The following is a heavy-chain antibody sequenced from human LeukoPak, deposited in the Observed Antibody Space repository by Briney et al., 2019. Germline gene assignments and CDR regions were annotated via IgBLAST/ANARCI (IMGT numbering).Heavy chain of an antibody. CDR3: ARGGTQLVQEDGYFQH. CDR1: GGSFSGYY. J-gene: IGHJ1*01. Sequence: SETLSLTCAVYGGSFSGYYWSWIRQPPGKGLEWIGEINHSGSTNYNPSLKSRVTISVDTSKNQFSLKLSSVTAADPAVYYCARGGTQLVQEDGYFQHWGQGTLVTVSS. V-gene: IGHV4-34*01. D-gene: IGHD6-13*01. CDR2: INHSGST.